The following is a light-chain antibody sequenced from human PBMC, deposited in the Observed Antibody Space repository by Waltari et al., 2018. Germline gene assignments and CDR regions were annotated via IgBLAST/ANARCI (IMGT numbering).Light chain of an antibody. J-gene: IGLJ1*01. V-gene: IGLV2-14*03. CDR3: SSYTSTTTVVV. CDR1: RSDVGGFNS. Sequence: QSALTQPPSVSGSPGQSIPIPCTAARSDVGGFNSVPWYQHHPGKAPKLLLYDVSNRPSGVSNRFSGSKSGNTASLTISGLQAEDEAVYHCSSYTSTTTVVVFGTGTEVTVL. CDR2: DVS.